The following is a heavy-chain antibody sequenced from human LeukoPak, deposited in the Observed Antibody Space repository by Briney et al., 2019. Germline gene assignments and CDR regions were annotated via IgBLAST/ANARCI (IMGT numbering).Heavy chain of an antibody. Sequence: PSETLSLTCTVSGGSISSSSYYWGWIRQPPGTGLEWIGSIYYSGSTYYNPSLKSRVTISVDTSMNQFSLNLSSVTAADTAVYYCARDRNWGLRSGFDYWGQGTLVTVSS. D-gene: IGHD7-27*01. CDR2: IYYSGST. CDR1: GGSISSSSYY. CDR3: ARDRNWGLRSGFDY. V-gene: IGHV4-39*07. J-gene: IGHJ4*02.